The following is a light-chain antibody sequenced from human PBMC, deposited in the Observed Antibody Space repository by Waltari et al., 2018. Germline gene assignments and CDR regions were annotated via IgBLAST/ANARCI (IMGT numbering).Light chain of an antibody. V-gene: IGLV2-14*01. CDR1: SSDVGGYNY. CDR3: SSYTSSSTGV. CDR2: DVS. J-gene: IGLJ2*01. Sequence: QSALTQPASVSGSPGQSITISCTGTSSDVGGYNYVSWYQQHPGKAPKLMIYDVSNRPSGVSNRFAGSKSGNTPSLTISGLQAEDEADYYCSSYTSSSTGVFGGGTKLTVL.